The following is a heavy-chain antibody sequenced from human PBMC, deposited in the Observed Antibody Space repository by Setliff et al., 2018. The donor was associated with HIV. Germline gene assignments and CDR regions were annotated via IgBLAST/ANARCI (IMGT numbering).Heavy chain of an antibody. CDR3: ASLFRLSGFWISFLPDY. CDR1: GGSISSGGYY. J-gene: IGHJ4*02. Sequence: PSETLSLTCTVSGGSISSGGYYCSWIRQPPGKGLEWIGEINHSGRTNYNPSLKSRVTLSVDTPKNQFSLYLSSVTASDTAVYYCASLFRLSGFWISFLPDYWGQGILVTVSS. V-gene: IGHV4-39*01. CDR2: INHSGRT. D-gene: IGHD3-3*01.